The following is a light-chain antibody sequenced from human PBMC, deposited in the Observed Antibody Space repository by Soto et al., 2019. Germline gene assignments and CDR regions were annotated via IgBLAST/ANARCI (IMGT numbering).Light chain of an antibody. CDR2: DVS. CDR3: SSFTTSDTYV. J-gene: IGLJ1*01. V-gene: IGLV2-18*02. Sequence: QSVLTQPPSVSGSPGQSVAISCTGASSDIGSYDRVSWYHQPPGTAPKLIIYDVSNRPSGVPDRFSGAKSGNTASLTISGLQAEDEAHYYCSSFTTSDTYVFGTGTKLTVL. CDR1: SSDIGSYDR.